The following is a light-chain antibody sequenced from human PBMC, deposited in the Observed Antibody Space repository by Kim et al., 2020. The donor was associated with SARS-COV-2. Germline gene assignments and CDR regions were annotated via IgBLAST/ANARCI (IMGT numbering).Light chain of an antibody. J-gene: IGKJ1*01. Sequence: AAGGDRVTIACRASQSISSWLAWYQQKPGKAPRLLIYKAYSLESGVPSRCSGSGSGTEFNLTISSLQPDDFATYFCQQYNSYSWTFGQGTKVDIK. CDR1: QSISSW. CDR3: QQYNSYSWT. CDR2: KAY. V-gene: IGKV1-5*03.